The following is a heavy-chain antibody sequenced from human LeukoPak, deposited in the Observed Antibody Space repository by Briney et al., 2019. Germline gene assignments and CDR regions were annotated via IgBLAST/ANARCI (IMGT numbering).Heavy chain of an antibody. CDR1: GFTFSSYA. J-gene: IGHJ4*02. Sequence: GGSLRLSCAASGFTFSSYAMSWVRQAPGKGLEWVSAISGSGVSTYYVDSVKGRFTISRDNSKNTLYLQMNSLRAEGTAVYYCAKDMDTTMVTYFDYWGQGTLVTVSS. CDR3: AKDMDTTMVTYFDY. CDR2: ISGSGVST. V-gene: IGHV3-23*01. D-gene: IGHD5-18*01.